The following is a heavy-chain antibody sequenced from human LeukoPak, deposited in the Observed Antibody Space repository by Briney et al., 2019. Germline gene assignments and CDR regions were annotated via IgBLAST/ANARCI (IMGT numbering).Heavy chain of an antibody. CDR3: ARQDCSGGSCYSNY. CDR2: INPNSGGT. Sequence: ASVKVSCKASGGTFSSYVISWVRQAPGQGLEWMGWINPNSGGTNYAQKFQGRVTMTRDTSISTAYMELSRLRSDDTAVYYCARQDCSGGSCYSNYWGQGTLVTVSS. J-gene: IGHJ4*02. V-gene: IGHV1-2*02. CDR1: GGTFSSYV. D-gene: IGHD2-15*01.